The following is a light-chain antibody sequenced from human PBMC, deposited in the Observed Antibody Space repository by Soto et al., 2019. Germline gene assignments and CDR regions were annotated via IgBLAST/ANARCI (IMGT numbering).Light chain of an antibody. CDR3: SSYTSSNTLYV. Sequence: QSALTQPASVSGSPGQSITISCTGTSSDVGGYNYVSWYQQHPGKAPKLLIFEVNNRPSEVSDRFSGSKSGNTASLTISGLQADYEADYYCSSYTSSNTLYVFGSGTKVTVL. CDR2: EVN. CDR1: SSDVGGYNY. J-gene: IGLJ1*01. V-gene: IGLV2-14*01.